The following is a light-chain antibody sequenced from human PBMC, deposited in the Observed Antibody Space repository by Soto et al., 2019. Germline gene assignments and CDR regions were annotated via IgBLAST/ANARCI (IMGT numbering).Light chain of an antibody. CDR2: AAS. CDR3: QQSYSTPRT. Sequence: IKLTQFPSALSASVGDRVTITCRASQRISSYLNWYQQKPGKAPKLLIYAASSLQSVVPSRFSGSGSGTDFTLTISSLQPEDFATYYCQQSYSTPRTFGGGTKVDIK. CDR1: QRISSY. J-gene: IGKJ4*01. V-gene: IGKV1-39*01.